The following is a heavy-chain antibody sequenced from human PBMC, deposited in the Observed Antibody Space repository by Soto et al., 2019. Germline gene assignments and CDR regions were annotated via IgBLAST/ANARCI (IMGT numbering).Heavy chain of an antibody. CDR1: GFTFSSYG. D-gene: IGHD2-8*02. CDR3: AKDLVVAPPSPFDY. Sequence: PGGSLRLSCAASGFTFSSYGMHWVRQAPGKGLEWVAVISYDGSNKYYADSVKGRFTISRDNSKNTLYLQMNSLRAEDTAVYYCAKDLVVAPPSPFDYWGQGTLVTVSS. CDR2: ISYDGSNK. J-gene: IGHJ4*02. V-gene: IGHV3-30*18.